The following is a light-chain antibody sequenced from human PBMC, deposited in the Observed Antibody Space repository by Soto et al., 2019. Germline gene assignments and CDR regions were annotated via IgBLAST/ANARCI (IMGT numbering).Light chain of an antibody. CDR1: QSISRW. V-gene: IGKV1-5*01. CDR3: QQYSTYRT. CDR2: DAS. J-gene: IGKJ1*01. Sequence: DIQMTQSPSTLSSSVGDRVIITCRASQSISRWLAWYQQKPGKAPKLLISDASSLEGGVPSRFSGSGSGTEFTLTISSLQPEDFATYFCQQYSTYRTFGQGTKVDIK.